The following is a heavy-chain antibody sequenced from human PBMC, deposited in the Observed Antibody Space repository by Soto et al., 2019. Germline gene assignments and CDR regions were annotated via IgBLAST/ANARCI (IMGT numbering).Heavy chain of an antibody. V-gene: IGHV3-23*01. Sequence: GGSLRLSCAASGFTFSNYAMSWVRQAPGEGLEGVSAIGGSGGGTHYADAVKARFTISRDNSKNTLYLQMDSLRAEDTAVYYCARSRIVVVPSEGMDVWGQGTTVT. D-gene: IGHD2-2*01. CDR1: GFTFSNYA. CDR2: IGGSGGGT. J-gene: IGHJ6*02. CDR3: ARSRIVVVPSEGMDV.